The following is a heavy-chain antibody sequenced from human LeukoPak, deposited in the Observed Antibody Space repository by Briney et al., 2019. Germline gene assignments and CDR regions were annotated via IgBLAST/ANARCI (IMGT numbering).Heavy chain of an antibody. Sequence: PSETLSLTCAVSGGSISSSNWWSWVRQPPGKGLEWIGEIYHSGSTNYNPSLKSRVTISVDKSKNQFSLKLSSVTAADTAVYYCARGRRSGIAAAEMAYWGQGTLVTVSS. D-gene: IGHD6-13*01. CDR3: ARGRRSGIAAAEMAY. CDR2: IYHSGST. J-gene: IGHJ4*02. CDR1: GGSISSSNW. V-gene: IGHV4-4*02.